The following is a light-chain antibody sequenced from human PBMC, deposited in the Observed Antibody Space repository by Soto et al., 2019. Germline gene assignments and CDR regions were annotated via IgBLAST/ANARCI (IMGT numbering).Light chain of an antibody. V-gene: IGKV3-20*01. J-gene: IGKJ1*01. CDR1: QSVNNNY. CDR3: KQYVDSWT. Sequence: EIVLTPSPGTLSLSPVEIATLSCRASQSVNNNYLAWYQQKPGQPPRLLIYGASSRATGIPDRFSGSGSGTDFTLTISRLEPEDFAVYYCKQYVDSWTCGQGNKGDIK. CDR2: GAS.